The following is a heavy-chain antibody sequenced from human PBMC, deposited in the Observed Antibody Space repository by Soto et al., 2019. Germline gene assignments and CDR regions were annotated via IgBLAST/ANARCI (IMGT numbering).Heavy chain of an antibody. CDR1: GGTLGSYA. V-gene: IGHV1-69*01. CDR3: ARVRIAGIAAAGTYYYYGMDV. J-gene: IGHJ6*02. D-gene: IGHD6-13*01. CDR2: TFPIFGTA. Sequence: QVQLVQSGAEVKKPGSSVKVPGKAPGGTLGSYAISGGRRPRGQGLGWLGGTFPIFGTANYAQKFQGRATITADESTSTAYMELSSLRSEDTAVYYCARVRIAGIAAAGTYYYYGMDVWGQGTTVTVSS.